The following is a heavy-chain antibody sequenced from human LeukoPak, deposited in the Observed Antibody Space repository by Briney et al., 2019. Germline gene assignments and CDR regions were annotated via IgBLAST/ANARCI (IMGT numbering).Heavy chain of an antibody. Sequence: ASVKVSCKASGYTFTSYGISWVRQAPGQGLEWMGWISAYNGNTNYAQKFQGRVTITTDESTSTAYMELSSLRSEDTAVYYCARVGTSYYYYYYMDVWGKGTTVTVSS. CDR2: ISAYNGNT. CDR1: GYTFTSYG. CDR3: ARVGTSYYYYYYMDV. V-gene: IGHV1-18*01. J-gene: IGHJ6*03.